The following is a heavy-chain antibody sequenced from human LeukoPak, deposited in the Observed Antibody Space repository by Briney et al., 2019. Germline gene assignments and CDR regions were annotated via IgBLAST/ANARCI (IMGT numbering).Heavy chain of an antibody. V-gene: IGHV4-4*07. CDR2: ISTSGST. CDR1: GGSISSYY. Sequence: SETLSLTCTVSGGSISSYYWSWIRQPAGKGLEWIRRISTSGSTYYNPSLKSRVTMSVDTSKNQFSLKLSSVTAADTAVYYCARDQRGSGSDVDYWGQGTLVTVSS. J-gene: IGHJ4*02. CDR3: ARDQRGSGSDVDY. D-gene: IGHD3-10*01.